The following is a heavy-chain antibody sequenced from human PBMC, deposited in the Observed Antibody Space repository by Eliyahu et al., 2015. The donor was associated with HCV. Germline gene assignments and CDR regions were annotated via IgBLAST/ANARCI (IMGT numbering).Heavy chain of an antibody. V-gene: IGHV3-15*01. CDR1: GFTFSNAW. CDR2: IKSKTDGGTT. Sequence: EVQLVESGGGLVKPGGSLRLSCAASGFTFSNAWXSWVRQAPGKGLEWVGRIKSKTDGGTTDYAAPVKGRFTXSRDDXKNTLYLQMNSLKTEDTAVYYCTFEYSSSSVSYWFDSWGQGTLVTVSS. J-gene: IGHJ5*01. CDR3: TFEYSSSSVSYWFDS. D-gene: IGHD6-6*01.